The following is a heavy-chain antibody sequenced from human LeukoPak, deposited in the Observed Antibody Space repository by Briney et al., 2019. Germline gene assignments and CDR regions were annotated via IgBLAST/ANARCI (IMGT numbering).Heavy chain of an antibody. J-gene: IGHJ4*02. Sequence: PGGSLRLSCAASGFMFKNYDMHWVRQAPGKALEWVALLRYDGSNENYADSMKGRFTISRDNSKNTLYLQMNSLRAEDTAVYYCARTPSWDYYFDYWGQGTLVTVSS. CDR3: ARTPSWDYYFDY. CDR2: LRYDGSNE. V-gene: IGHV3-33*01. CDR1: GFMFKNYD. D-gene: IGHD1-26*01.